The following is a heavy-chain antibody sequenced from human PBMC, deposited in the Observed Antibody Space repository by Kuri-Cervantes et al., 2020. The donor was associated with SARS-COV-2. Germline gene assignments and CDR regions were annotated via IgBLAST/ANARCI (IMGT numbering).Heavy chain of an antibody. CDR3: AKHYCSSTSCSYYFDY. Sequence: GESLKISCAASEFIFSSSWMSWVRQAPGKGLEWVANIKQDGSEKYYLDSVKGRFTISRDNSKNTLYLQMNSLRAEDTAVYYCAKHYCSSTSCSYYFDYWGQGTLVTVSS. CDR2: IKQDGSEK. CDR1: EFIFSSSW. J-gene: IGHJ4*02. D-gene: IGHD2-2*01. V-gene: IGHV3-7*05.